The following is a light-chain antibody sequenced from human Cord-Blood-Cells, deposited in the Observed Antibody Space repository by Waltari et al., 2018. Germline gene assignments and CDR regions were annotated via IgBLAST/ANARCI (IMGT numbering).Light chain of an antibody. V-gene: IGKV3-20*01. CDR3: QQYGSSPYT. Sequence: EIVLTQSPGTLSLSPGERATLSCRASQSVSSSYLAWYQQKPGQAPRLLIDGASSRATGIPDRFSGSGSGTDVTLTISRLEPEDFAAYYCQQYGSSPYTFGQGTKLEIK. CDR2: GAS. CDR1: QSVSSSY. J-gene: IGKJ2*01.